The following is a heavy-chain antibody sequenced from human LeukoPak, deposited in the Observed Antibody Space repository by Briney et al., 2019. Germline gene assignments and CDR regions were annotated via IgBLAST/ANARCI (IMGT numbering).Heavy chain of an antibody. CDR1: GGSISSYY. CDR3: ARSQYYYDSSGDAFNI. V-gene: IGHV4-59*01. CDR2: IYYSGST. D-gene: IGHD3-22*01. Sequence: SETLSLTCTVSGGSISSYYWSWIRQPPGKGLEWIGYIYYSGSTNYNPSLKSRVTISVDTSKNQFSLKLSSVTAADTAVYYCARSQYYYDSSGDAFNIWGQGTMVTVSS. J-gene: IGHJ3*02.